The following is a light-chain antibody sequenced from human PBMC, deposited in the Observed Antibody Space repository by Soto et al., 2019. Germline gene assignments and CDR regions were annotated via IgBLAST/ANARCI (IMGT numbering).Light chain of an antibody. CDR1: NIGSKS. J-gene: IGLJ2*01. CDR2: DDR. Sequence: YELTQPPSVSVAPGQTASITCGGNNIGSKSVHWYQQKPGQAPVLVVYDDRDRPSGIPERFSGSNSGNTATLTISRVEAGDEADYFSQVWDSSSGVIFGGGTKLTVL. V-gene: IGLV3-21*02. CDR3: QVWDSSSGVI.